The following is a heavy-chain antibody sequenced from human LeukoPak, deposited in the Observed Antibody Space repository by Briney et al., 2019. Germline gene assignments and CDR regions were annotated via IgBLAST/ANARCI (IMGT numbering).Heavy chain of an antibody. CDR3: ARATGTTHYYYYGMDV. CDR2: IYSGGST. D-gene: IGHD1-1*01. V-gene: IGHV3-53*01. Sequence: GSLILSCAASGFTVSSNYMSWVRQAPGKGLEWVSVIYSGGSTYYADSVKGRFTISRDNSKNTLYLQMNSLRAEDTAVYYCARATGTTHYYYYGMDVWGQGTTVTVSS. J-gene: IGHJ6*02. CDR1: GFTVSSNY.